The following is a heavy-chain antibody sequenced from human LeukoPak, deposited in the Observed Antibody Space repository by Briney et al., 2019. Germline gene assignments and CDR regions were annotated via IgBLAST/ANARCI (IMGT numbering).Heavy chain of an antibody. J-gene: IGHJ3*02. D-gene: IGHD3-22*01. CDR3: ARDRPDYYDSSGYHKGAFDI. CDR2: IYSGGST. V-gene: IGHV3-53*01. Sequence: GGSLRLSCAASGFTVSSNYMSWFRQAPGKGLEWVSVIYSGGSTYYADSVKGRFTISRDNSKNTLYLQMNSLRAEDTAVYYCARDRPDYYDSSGYHKGAFDIWGQGTMVTVSS. CDR1: GFTVSSNY.